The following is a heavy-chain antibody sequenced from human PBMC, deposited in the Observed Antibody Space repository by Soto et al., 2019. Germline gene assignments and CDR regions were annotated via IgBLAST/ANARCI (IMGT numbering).Heavy chain of an antibody. CDR1: GASIRGYY. CDR2: IYATGTT. J-gene: IGHJ5*02. Sequence: SETLSLTCAVSGASIRGYYWSWIRKSAGKGLEWIGRIYATGTTDYNPSLKSRVMMSVDTSKKQFSLKLRSVTAADTAVYYCVRDGTKTLRDWFDPWGQGISVTVSS. D-gene: IGHD1-1*01. CDR3: VRDGTKTLRDWFDP. V-gene: IGHV4-4*07.